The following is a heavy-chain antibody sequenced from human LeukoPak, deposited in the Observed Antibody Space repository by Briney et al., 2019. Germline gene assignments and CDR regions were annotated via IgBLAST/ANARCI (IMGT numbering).Heavy chain of an antibody. J-gene: IGHJ4*02. CDR3: ARQSGGRYAHYYMDV. V-gene: IGHV4-39*01. Sequence: SETLSLTCTVSGGSISSSSYYWGWIRQPPGKGLEWIGEINHSGSTNYNPSLKSRVTISVDTSKNQFSLKLSSVTAADTAVYYCARQSGGRYAHYYMDVWGQGTLVTVSS. CDR2: INHSGST. D-gene: IGHD3-16*01. CDR1: GGSISSSSYY.